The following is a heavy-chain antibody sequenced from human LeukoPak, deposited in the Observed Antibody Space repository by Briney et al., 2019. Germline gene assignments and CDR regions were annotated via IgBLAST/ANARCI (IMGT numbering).Heavy chain of an antibody. D-gene: IGHD2-8*01. CDR1: GFTLSSYE. CDR3: ARDPQPFCNNGICYTKYNWFDP. Sequence: PGGSLRLSCAASGFTLSSYEMNWVRQAPGKGLEWVSYISSSGGTTHYADSVKGRFTISRDNAKNSLSLQMNSLRAEDTAIYYCARDPQPFCNNGICYTKYNWFDPWGQGTLVTVSS. CDR2: ISSSGGTT. V-gene: IGHV3-48*03. J-gene: IGHJ5*02.